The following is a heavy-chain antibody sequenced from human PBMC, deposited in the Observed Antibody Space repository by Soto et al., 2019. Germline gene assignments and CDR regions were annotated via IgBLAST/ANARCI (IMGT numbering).Heavy chain of an antibody. CDR3: SSSHCGGNCYSNLPLDYYCHGMDG. J-gene: IGHJ6*01. Sequence: QVQLVQSRAEVKKPGASVKVSCKASVYTFTTYGISWVRQAPGPGLEWIGWISAYNGNINYAQNLQGSVTMPPCTTTCTVCMELRDLGSDDTALYYLSSSHCGGNCYSNLPLDYYCHGMDGWGRGETVTLSS. CDR2: ISAYNGNI. V-gene: IGHV1-18*01. D-gene: IGHD2-21*02. CDR1: VYTFTTYG.